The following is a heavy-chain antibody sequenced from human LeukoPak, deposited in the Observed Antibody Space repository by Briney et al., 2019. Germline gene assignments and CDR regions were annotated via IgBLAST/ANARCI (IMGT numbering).Heavy chain of an antibody. V-gene: IGHV4-59*01. CDR2: IYYSGST. CDR3: ARDRELELHRVIDY. CDR1: GGSISSYY. D-gene: IGHD1-7*01. Sequence: PSETLSLTXTVSGGSISSYYWSWIRQPPGKGLEWIGYIYYSGSTNYNPSLKSRVTISVDTSKNQFSLKLSSVTAADTAVYYCARDRELELHRVIDYWGQGTLVTVSS. J-gene: IGHJ4*02.